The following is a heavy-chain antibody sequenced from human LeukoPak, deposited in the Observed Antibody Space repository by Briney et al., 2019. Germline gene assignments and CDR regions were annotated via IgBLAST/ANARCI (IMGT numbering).Heavy chain of an antibody. CDR3: ARHAVEYSRSSSLIY. Sequence: GESLKISCKGSGYSFTIYWIGWVRQMPGKGLEWMGVIYPGDSDTRYNPSFQGQVTISADRSISTAYLQFSSLEASDTAMYYCARHAVEYSRSSSLIYWGQGTLVTVSS. CDR2: IYPGDSDT. CDR1: GYSFTIYW. D-gene: IGHD6-6*01. J-gene: IGHJ4*02. V-gene: IGHV5-51*01.